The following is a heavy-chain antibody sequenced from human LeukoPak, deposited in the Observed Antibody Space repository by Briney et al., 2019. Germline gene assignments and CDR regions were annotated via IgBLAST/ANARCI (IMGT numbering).Heavy chain of an antibody. V-gene: IGHV3-30*19. CDR2: ISYDGSNK. Sequence: PGGSLRLSCAASGFNFNNYGMHWVRQAPGKGLEWVAVISYDGSNKYYADSVKGRFTISRDNSKNTLYLQMNSLRAEDTAVYYCARDDYDSSGYYFDYWGQGTLVTVSS. CDR3: ARDDYDSSGYYFDY. CDR1: GFNFNNYG. D-gene: IGHD3-22*01. J-gene: IGHJ4*02.